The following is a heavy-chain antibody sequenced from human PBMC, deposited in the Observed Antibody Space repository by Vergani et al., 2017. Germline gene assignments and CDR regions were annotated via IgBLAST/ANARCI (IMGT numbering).Heavy chain of an antibody. Sequence: EVQLVESGGGLVQPGRSLRLSCAASGFTFDDYAMHWVRQAPGKGLEWVSGISWNSGSIGYADSVKGRVTISRDNAKNSLYLQMNSLRAEDTALYYCAKDLYSSGWYLFDYWGQGTLVTVSS. CDR3: AKDLYSSGWYLFDY. V-gene: IGHV3-9*01. D-gene: IGHD6-19*01. CDR1: GFTFDDYA. CDR2: ISWNSGSI. J-gene: IGHJ4*02.